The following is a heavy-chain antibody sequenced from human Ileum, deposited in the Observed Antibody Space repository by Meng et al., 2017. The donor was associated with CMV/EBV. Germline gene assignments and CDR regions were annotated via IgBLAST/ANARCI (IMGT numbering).Heavy chain of an antibody. V-gene: IGHV3-53*01. D-gene: IGHD2-15*01. Sequence: GESLKISCAASGFTVSSHYMSWVRQAPGKGLEWVSVIHSDGTTYYSASVKGRFSISRDYSKNTLDLQMNSLRAEDTAVYYCAKDLRDIVVLVGARVHWGQGTLVTVSS. CDR3: AKDLRDIVVLVGARVH. CDR1: GFTVSSHY. CDR2: IHSDGTT. J-gene: IGHJ4*02.